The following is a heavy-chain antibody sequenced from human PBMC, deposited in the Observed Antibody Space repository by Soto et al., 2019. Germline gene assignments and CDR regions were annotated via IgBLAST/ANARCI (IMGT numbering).Heavy chain of an antibody. V-gene: IGHV3-30-3*01. CDR3: ARGKIIAAAGTNAFDI. J-gene: IGHJ3*02. CDR1: GFTFSSYA. D-gene: IGHD6-13*01. CDR2: ISYDGSNK. Sequence: GSLRLSCAASGFTFSSYAMHWVRQAPGKGLEWVAVISYDGSNKYYADSVKGRFTISRDNSKNTLYLQMNSLRAEDTAVYYCARGKIIAAAGTNAFDIWGQGTMVTVSS.